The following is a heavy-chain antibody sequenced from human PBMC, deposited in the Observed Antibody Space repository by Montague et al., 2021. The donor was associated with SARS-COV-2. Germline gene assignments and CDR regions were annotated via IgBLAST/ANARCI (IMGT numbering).Heavy chain of an antibody. CDR1: GGSISSSHW. CDR2: IYHSGST. D-gene: IGHD3-10*01. CDR3: AREFRTYGYGGQYWYFDL. V-gene: IGHV4-4*02. J-gene: IGHJ2*01. Sequence: SETLSLTCAVSGGSISSSHWWSWVRQPPGKGLEWMGEIYHSGSTNYNPSLKSRVTISIDKSKKQFSLKLTSVTAADTAVYYCAREFRTYGYGGQYWYFDLWGRGTLVTVSS.